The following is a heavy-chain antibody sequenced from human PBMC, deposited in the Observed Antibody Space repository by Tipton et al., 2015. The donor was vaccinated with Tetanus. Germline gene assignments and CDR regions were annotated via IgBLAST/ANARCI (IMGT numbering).Heavy chain of an antibody. CDR2: IYYSGDT. D-gene: IGHD1-1*01. Sequence: TLSLTCTVSGDSISRGGYFWKWIRQRPGEGPGWVGYIYYSGDTYYNPSLKSRVTISMDRSKNQISLQLTSVTAADTAVYYCARANNEFPKKGPFDSWGQGSLVIVSS. CDR3: ARANNEFPKKGPFDS. J-gene: IGHJ4*02. V-gene: IGHV4-61*08. CDR1: GDSISRGGYF.